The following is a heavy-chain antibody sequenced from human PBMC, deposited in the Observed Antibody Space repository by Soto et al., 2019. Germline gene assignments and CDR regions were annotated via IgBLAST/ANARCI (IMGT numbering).Heavy chain of an antibody. CDR2: ISYDGSNK. Sequence: LRLSCAASGFSFSSYGMHWVRQAPGKGLEWVAVISYDGSNKYSADSVKGRFTIFRDNSKKTLYLQMNSLRAEDTAVYYCAKRHYCSGGSCYSAPLDYWGQGTLVTVSS. V-gene: IGHV3-30*18. CDR3: AKRHYCSGGSCYSAPLDY. D-gene: IGHD2-15*01. J-gene: IGHJ4*02. CDR1: GFSFSSYG.